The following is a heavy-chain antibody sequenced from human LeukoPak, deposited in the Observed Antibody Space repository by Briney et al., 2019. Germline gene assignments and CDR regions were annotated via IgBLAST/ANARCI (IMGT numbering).Heavy chain of an antibody. CDR1: GFTFSSYA. Sequence: GRSLRLSCAASGFTFSSYAMHWVRQAPGKGLEWVAVISYDGSNKYYADSVKGRFTISRDNSKNTLYLQMNSLRAEDTAVYYCARDLPYYYDSSGYYPGDYGMDVWGQGTTVTVSS. V-gene: IGHV3-30-3*01. J-gene: IGHJ6*02. CDR3: ARDLPYYYDSSGYYPGDYGMDV. CDR2: ISYDGSNK. D-gene: IGHD3-22*01.